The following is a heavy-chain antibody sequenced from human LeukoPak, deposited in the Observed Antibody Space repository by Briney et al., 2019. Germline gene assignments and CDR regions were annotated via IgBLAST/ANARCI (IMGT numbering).Heavy chain of an antibody. CDR3: AREDRGVFDY. V-gene: IGHV1-18*01. D-gene: IGHD3-10*01. CDR1: GYTFSMYG. J-gene: IGHJ4*02. Sequence: ASVKVSCKASGYTFSMYGISWVRQAPGQGLEWMGWISAYSGNRQSAQKFQGRVTLTTDTSTSTAYMELRSLRSDDTAVYYCAREDRGVFDYWGQGTLVTVSS. CDR2: ISAYSGNR.